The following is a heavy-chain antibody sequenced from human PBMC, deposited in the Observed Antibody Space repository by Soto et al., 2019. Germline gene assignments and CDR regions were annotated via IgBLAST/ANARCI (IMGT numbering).Heavy chain of an antibody. D-gene: IGHD4-17*01. CDR2: IYYSGST. J-gene: IGHJ4*02. CDR3: ASAAMDTVTTPFDY. CDR1: GGSISSSSYY. Sequence: SETLSLTCTVSGGSISSSSYYWGWIRQPPGKGLEWIGSIYYSGSTYYNPSLKSRVTISVDTSKNQFSLKLSSVTAADTAVYYCASAAMDTVTTPFDYWGQGTLVTVSS. V-gene: IGHV4-39*01.